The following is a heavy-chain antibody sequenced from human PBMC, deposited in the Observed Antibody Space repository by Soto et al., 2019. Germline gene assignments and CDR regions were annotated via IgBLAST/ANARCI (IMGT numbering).Heavy chain of an antibody. CDR1: GFTFSSYS. CDR3: ARDGPFYCSGGSCYRVDY. J-gene: IGHJ4*02. D-gene: IGHD2-15*01. Sequence: EVQLVESGGGLVKPGGSQRLSCAASGFTFSSYSMNWVRQAPGKGLEWVSSISSSSSYIYYADSVKGRFTVSRDNAKNSLYLQMNSLRAEDTAVYYCARDGPFYCSGGSCYRVDYWGQGTLVTVSS. CDR2: ISSSSSYI. V-gene: IGHV3-21*01.